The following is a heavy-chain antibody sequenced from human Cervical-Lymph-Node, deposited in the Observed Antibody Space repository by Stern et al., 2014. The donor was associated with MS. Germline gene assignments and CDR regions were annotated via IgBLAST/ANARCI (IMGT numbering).Heavy chain of an antibody. D-gene: IGHD2-8*01. CDR2: IHYSGST. V-gene: IGHV4-59*01. CDR1: GGSITSYY. J-gene: IGHJ4*02. Sequence: VQLVESGPGLVKPSESLSLTCTVSGGSITSYYCSWIRKAPGKGLDWIWYIHYSGSTAYNPSLKSRVTISVDSSKNQFSLRLSSATAADTAVYYCARGRMYHFDSWGQGTLVTVSS. CDR3: ARGRMYHFDS.